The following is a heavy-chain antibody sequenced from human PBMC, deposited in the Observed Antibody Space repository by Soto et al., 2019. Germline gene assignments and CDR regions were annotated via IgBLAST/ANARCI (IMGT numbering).Heavy chain of an antibody. J-gene: IGHJ6*03. V-gene: IGHV4-39*01. Sequence: SETLSLTCSVSDDSINSDKYYWGWIRQPPGKGLEWIGSIYYRGSAYYNPSLQSRVTISVDTSKNQFSLKLSSVTAADTAVYYCARHSSSFPYYYYYMDVWGKGTTVTVSS. D-gene: IGHD6-6*01. CDR2: IYYRGSA. CDR3: ARHSSSFPYYYYYMDV. CDR1: DDSINSDKYY.